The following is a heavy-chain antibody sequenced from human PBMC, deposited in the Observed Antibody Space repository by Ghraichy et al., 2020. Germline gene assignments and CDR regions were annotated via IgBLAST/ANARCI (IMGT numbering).Heavy chain of an antibody. CDR3: AKGRYCGGGGCFPRPSSFDS. J-gene: IGHJ4*02. D-gene: IGHD2-15*01. CDR1: GAFGGYY. CDR2: IYPGGSA. V-gene: IGHV4-34*01. Sequence: LSLTCVVNGAFGGYYWSWIRQSPGKGLEWFGEIYPGGSANYNPSLRSRVTISVDASQRQFSLKLTSVTAADTAIYYCAKGRYCGGGGCFPRPSSFDSWGPGTLVTVSS.